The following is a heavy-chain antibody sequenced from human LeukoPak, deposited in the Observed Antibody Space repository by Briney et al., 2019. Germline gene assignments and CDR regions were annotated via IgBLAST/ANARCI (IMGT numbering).Heavy chain of an antibody. CDR2: IKQAGSKK. V-gene: IGHV3-7*04. CDR1: GFTFSSNA. CDR3: TRVGYIDEGIDY. Sequence: GGSLRLSCAASGFTFSSNAMSWVRQAPGKGLEWVANIKQAGSKKSYVDSVKGRFTISRDNAKNSLYLQMNSLRAEDTAIYYCTRVGYIDEGIDYWGQGTLVTVSS. D-gene: IGHD5-24*01. J-gene: IGHJ4*02.